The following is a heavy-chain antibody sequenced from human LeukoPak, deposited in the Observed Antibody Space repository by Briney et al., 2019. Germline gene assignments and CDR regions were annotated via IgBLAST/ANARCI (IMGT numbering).Heavy chain of an antibody. D-gene: IGHD6-13*01. Sequence: PSETLSLTCLVSGDSIRTTSFWGWIRQPPGMGLEWIASASYSGINYYNPSLRSRVIVSADTSKNQFSLRLTSVTAADTAVYYCARRGGHSWDVGNWFDPRGQGILVTVSS. CDR2: ASYSGIN. J-gene: IGHJ5*02. CDR1: GDSIRTTSF. V-gene: IGHV4-39*01. CDR3: ARRGGHSWDVGNWFDP.